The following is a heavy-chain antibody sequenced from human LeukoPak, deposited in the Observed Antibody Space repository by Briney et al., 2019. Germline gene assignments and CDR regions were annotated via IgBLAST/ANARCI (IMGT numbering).Heavy chain of an antibody. Sequence: PGGSLRLSCAASGFTFSSYAMHWVRQAPGKGLEWVALISYDGSNKYYADSVKGRFTISRDNSKNTLYLQMNSLRAEDTAVYYCARGGPYYDSSGYHFDYWGQGTLVTVSS. D-gene: IGHD3-22*01. CDR1: GFTFSSYA. CDR2: ISYDGSNK. J-gene: IGHJ4*02. V-gene: IGHV3-30*14. CDR3: ARGGPYYDSSGYHFDY.